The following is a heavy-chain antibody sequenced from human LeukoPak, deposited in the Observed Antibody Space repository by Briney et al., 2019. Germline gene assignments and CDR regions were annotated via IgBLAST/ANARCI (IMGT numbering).Heavy chain of an antibody. D-gene: IGHD6-19*01. CDR2: ISGSGNTT. J-gene: IGHJ4*02. Sequence: PGGSLRLSCAASGFTFSSYAINWVRQAPGKGLEWVSGISGSGNTTYYADSVKGRFTIFRDNSKNTLYLQMNSLRAEDTAVYYCAKGGLAVGGPPGSYVDYWGQGTLVTVSS. V-gene: IGHV3-23*01. CDR1: GFTFSSYA. CDR3: AKGGLAVGGPPGSYVDY.